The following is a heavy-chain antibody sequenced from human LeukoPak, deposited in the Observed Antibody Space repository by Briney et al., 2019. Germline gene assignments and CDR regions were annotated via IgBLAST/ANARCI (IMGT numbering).Heavy chain of an antibody. CDR3: ARARGYSYGYSDY. V-gene: IGHV3-48*01. J-gene: IGHJ4*02. D-gene: IGHD5-18*01. Sequence: GGSLRLSCAASGFTFSSYSMNWVRQTPGKGPEWVAYISSSSNTIDSADSVKGRFTISRDNAKNSLYLQVNSLRAEDTAVYYCARARGYSYGYSDYWGQGILVTVSS. CDR2: ISSSSNTI. CDR1: GFTFSSYS.